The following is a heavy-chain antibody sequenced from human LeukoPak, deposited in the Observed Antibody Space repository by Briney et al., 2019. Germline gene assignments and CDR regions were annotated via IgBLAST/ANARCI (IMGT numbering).Heavy chain of an antibody. Sequence: GGSLRLSCAASEFSFSNYAMNWVRQAPGKGLEWVSTISTGGGSTYYADSVKGRFTISRDNSKNTPYLQMNSLRADDTAIYYCAKAKGAYGDYYYYYMDVWGKGTTVTVSS. D-gene: IGHD4-17*01. J-gene: IGHJ6*03. CDR3: AKAKGAYGDYYYYYMDV. CDR2: ISTGGGST. CDR1: EFSFSNYA. V-gene: IGHV3-23*01.